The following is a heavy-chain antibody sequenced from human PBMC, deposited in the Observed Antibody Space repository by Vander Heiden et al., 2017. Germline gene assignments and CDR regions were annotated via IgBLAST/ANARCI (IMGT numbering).Heavy chain of an antibody. CDR2: ISSSGSTI. Sequence: QVQLVESGGGLVKPGGSLRLSCAASGFTFSDYYMSWIRQAPGKGLEWVSYISSSGSTIYDADSVKGRFTISRDNAKNSLYMQMNRMRAEDTAVYYVARDDLITTPHYWGQGTLVTVSS. CDR3: ARDDLITTPHY. V-gene: IGHV3-11*01. J-gene: IGHJ4*02. CDR1: GFTFSDYY. D-gene: IGHD3-3*01.